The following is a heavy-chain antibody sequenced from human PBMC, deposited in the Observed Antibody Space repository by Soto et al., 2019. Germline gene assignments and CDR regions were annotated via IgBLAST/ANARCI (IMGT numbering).Heavy chain of an antibody. CDR2: ISAYNGNT. V-gene: IGHV1-18*04. Sequence: ASVKVSCKASGYTFTSYGISWVRQAPGQGLEWMGWISAYNGNTNYAQKLQGRVTMTTDTSTSTVYMELRSLRSDDTAVYYCARALLPSTTYYDFWSGYRYYFDYWGQGTLVTVSS. CDR1: GYTFTSYG. CDR3: ARALLPSTTYYDFWSGYRYYFDY. J-gene: IGHJ4*02. D-gene: IGHD3-3*01.